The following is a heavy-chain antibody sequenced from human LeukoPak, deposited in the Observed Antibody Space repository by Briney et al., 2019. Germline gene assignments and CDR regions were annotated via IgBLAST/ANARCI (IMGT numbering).Heavy chain of an antibody. CDR2: VYHRGNT. V-gene: IGHV4-38-2*02. D-gene: IGHD6-13*01. CDR1: GYPINSGYY. CDR3: ARVAAPTDSYYYYMDV. Sequence: SETLSLTCTVFGYPINSGYYWGWIRRSPGKGLEWIGNVYHRGNTYCKPSLKSRVTMSVDTSKNQFSLKLTSVTAADTAMYYCARVAAPTDSYYYYMDVWGKGTTVTVSS. J-gene: IGHJ6*03.